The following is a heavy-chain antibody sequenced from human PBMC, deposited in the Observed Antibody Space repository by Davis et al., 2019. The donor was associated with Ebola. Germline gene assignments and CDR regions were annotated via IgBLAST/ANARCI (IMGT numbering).Heavy chain of an antibody. V-gene: IGHV3-11*06. CDR2: ISSSSSYT. J-gene: IGHJ4*02. D-gene: IGHD3-22*01. Sequence: GGSLRLSCAASGFTFSDYYMSWIRQAPGKGLEWVSYISSSSSYTNFADSVKGRFTISRDNAKNSLYLQMNSLRAEDTAVYYCAVTQGHYDSSGYYSYYFDYWGQGTLVTVSS. CDR1: GFTFSDYY. CDR3: AVTQGHYDSSGYYSYYFDY.